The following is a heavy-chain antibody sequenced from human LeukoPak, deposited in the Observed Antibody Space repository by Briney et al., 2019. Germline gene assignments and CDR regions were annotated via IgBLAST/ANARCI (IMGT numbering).Heavy chain of an antibody. CDR3: AELGITMIGGV. CDR1: GFTFSSYG. CDR2: ISSSGSTI. D-gene: IGHD3-10*02. Sequence: GSLRLSCAASGFTFSSYGMNWVRQAPGKGLEWVSYISSSGSTIYYADSVKGRFTISRDNAKNSLYLQMNSLRAEDTAVYYCAELGITMIGGVWGKGTTVTISS. J-gene: IGHJ6*04. V-gene: IGHV3-48*03.